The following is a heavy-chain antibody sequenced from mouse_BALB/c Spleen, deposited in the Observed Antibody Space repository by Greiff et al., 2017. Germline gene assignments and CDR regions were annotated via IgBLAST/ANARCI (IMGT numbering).Heavy chain of an antibody. CDR3: ARGRRDYGSSRYYYAMDY. V-gene: IGHV1-14*01. CDR1: GYTFTSYV. Sequence: VQLQQSGPELVKPGASVKMSCKASGYTFTSYVMHWVKQKPGQGLEWIGYINPYNDGTKYNEKFKGKATLTSDKSSSTAYMELSSLTSEDSAVYYCARGRRDYGSSRYYYAMDYWGQGTSVTVSS. CDR2: INPYNDGT. J-gene: IGHJ4*01. D-gene: IGHD1-1*01.